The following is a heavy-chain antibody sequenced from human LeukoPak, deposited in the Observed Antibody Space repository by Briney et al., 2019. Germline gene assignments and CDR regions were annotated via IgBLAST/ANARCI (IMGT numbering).Heavy chain of an antibody. CDR2: IDWDDDK. J-gene: IGHJ4*02. CDR3: ARTMMLNYYYDSSGYYFDY. V-gene: IGHV2-70*11. D-gene: IGHD3-22*01. Sequence: SGPTLVNPTQTITLTCTFSGFSLSTSGMCVSWIRQPAGKALEWLARIDWDDDKYYSTSLKTRLTISKDTSKNQVVLTMTNMDPVDTATYYCARTMMLNYYYDSSGYYFDYWGQGTLVTVSS. CDR1: GFSLSTSGMC.